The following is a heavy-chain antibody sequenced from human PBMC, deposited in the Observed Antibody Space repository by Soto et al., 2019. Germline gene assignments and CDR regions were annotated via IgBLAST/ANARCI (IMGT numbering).Heavy chain of an antibody. Sequence: ETLSLTCRGSGVSVSGSYWSWIRQSPGKGLAWLGYVYYTGSTNYSPSLRSRVSISVDTSKNESSLRLSSVTAADTAVYFCARSVAVPGAHIDYWGQGTPVTVYS. V-gene: IGHV4-59*02. CDR3: ARSVAVPGAHIDY. D-gene: IGHD6-19*01. CDR1: GVSVSGSY. J-gene: IGHJ4*02. CDR2: VYYTGST.